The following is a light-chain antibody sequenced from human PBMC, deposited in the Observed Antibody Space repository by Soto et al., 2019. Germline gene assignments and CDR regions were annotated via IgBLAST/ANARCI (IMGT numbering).Light chain of an antibody. CDR3: QQYGRPPLT. J-gene: IGKJ4*01. CDR1: HSVSSNY. Sequence: EIVLTQSPATLSLSPGERATLSCGASHSVSSNYVAWYQQKPRLAPSLLIYDASTWATGVPDSFSGSGSGTEFTLSISRLEHEDFAVYYCQQYGRPPLTFGGGTKLEIK. V-gene: IGKV3D-20*01. CDR2: DAS.